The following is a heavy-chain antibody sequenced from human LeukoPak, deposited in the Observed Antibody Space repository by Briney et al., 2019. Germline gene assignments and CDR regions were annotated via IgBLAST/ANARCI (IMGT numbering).Heavy chain of an antibody. V-gene: IGHV3-23*01. D-gene: IGHD1-26*01. CDR1: GFTFSSYA. CDR3: AKVYGGSYGFDAFDI. CDR2: ISGSGGST. J-gene: IGHJ3*02. Sequence: GGSLRLSCAASGFTFSSYAMSWVRQAPGKGLEWVSAISGSGGSTYYADSVKGRSTISRDNSKNTLYLQMNSLRAEDTAVYYCAKVYGGSYGFDAFDIWGQGTMVTVSS.